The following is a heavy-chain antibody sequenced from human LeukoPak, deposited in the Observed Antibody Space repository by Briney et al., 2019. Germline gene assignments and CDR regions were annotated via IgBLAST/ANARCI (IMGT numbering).Heavy chain of an antibody. CDR2: ISYDGSNK. V-gene: IGHV3-30*03. CDR1: GFTFSSYG. CDR3: ATVRYFDSKGDAFDI. D-gene: IGHD3-9*01. Sequence: GGSLRLSCAASGFTFSSYGMHWVPQAPGKGLEWVAVISYDGSNKYYADSVKGRFTISRDNSKNTLYLQMNSLRAEDTAVYYCATVRYFDSKGDAFDIWGQGTMVTVSS. J-gene: IGHJ3*02.